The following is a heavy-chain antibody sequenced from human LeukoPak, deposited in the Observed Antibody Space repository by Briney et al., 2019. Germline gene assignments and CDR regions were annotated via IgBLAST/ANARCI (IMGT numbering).Heavy chain of an antibody. CDR3: AGWNDVSGFDY. V-gene: IGHV4-34*01. J-gene: IGHJ4*02. CDR1: GGSFSGYY. D-gene: IGHD1-1*01. CDR2: INHSGST. Sequence: SETLSLTCAVYGGSFSGYYWSWIRQPPGKGLEWIGEINHSGSTNYNPSLKSRVTISVDTSKNQFSLKLSPVTAADTAVYYCAGWNDVSGFDYWGQGTLVTVSS.